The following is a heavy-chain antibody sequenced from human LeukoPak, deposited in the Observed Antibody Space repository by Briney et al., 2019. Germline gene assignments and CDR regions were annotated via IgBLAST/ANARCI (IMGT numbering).Heavy chain of an antibody. Sequence: GGSLRLSCAASGIIFSSYEMNWVRQAPGKGLEWVSYISSSSNTIYYADSVKGRFTISRDNAKNSLYLQMNSLRAEDTAVYYCAREYSGNYWVDYWGQGTLVTVSS. CDR2: ISSSSNTI. CDR1: GIIFSSYE. CDR3: AREYSGNYWVDY. V-gene: IGHV3-48*03. J-gene: IGHJ4*02. D-gene: IGHD1-26*01.